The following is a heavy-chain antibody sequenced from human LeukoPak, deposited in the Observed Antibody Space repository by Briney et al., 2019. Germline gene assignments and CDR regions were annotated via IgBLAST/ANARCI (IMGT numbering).Heavy chain of an antibody. CDR1: GGTFSSYA. Sequence: GASVKVSCKASGGTFSSYAISWVRQAPGQGLEWMGGIIPIFGTANYAQKFQGRVTITADKSTSTAYMELSSLRSEDTAVYYCARTEYSSSWYHYYYYMDVWGKGTTVTVSS. CDR3: ARTEYSSSWYHYYYYMDV. V-gene: IGHV1-69*06. D-gene: IGHD6-13*01. CDR2: IIPIFGTA. J-gene: IGHJ6*03.